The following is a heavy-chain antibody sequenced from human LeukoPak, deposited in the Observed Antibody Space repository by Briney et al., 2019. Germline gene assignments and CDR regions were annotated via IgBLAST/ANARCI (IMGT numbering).Heavy chain of an antibody. V-gene: IGHV4-59*01. CDR2: IYYSGST. CDR3: ARSGGYCSGGSCYRLYYYYGMDV. Sequence: SETLSLTCTVSGGSISSYYWSWIRQPPGKGLGWIGYIYYSGSTNYNLSLKSRVTISVDTSKNQFSLKLSSVTAADTAVYYCARSGGYCSGGSCYRLYYYYGMDVWGKGTTVTVSS. J-gene: IGHJ6*04. D-gene: IGHD2-15*01. CDR1: GGSISSYY.